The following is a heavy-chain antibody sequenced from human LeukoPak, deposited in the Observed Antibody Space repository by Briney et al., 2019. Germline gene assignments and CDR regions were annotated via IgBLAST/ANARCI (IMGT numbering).Heavy chain of an antibody. Sequence: PSETLSLTCAVSGYSISSGYYWGWIRQPPGKGLEWIGSIYHSGSTYYNPSLKSRVTISVDTSKNQFSLKLSSVTAADTAVYYCARGLIGSAAGFDYWGQGTLVTVSS. V-gene: IGHV4-38-2*01. D-gene: IGHD6-13*01. CDR2: IYHSGST. J-gene: IGHJ4*02. CDR3: ARGLIGSAAGFDY. CDR1: GYSISSGYY.